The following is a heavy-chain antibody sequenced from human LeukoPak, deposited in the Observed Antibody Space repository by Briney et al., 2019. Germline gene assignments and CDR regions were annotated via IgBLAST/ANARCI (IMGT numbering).Heavy chain of an antibody. V-gene: IGHV4-30-2*01. J-gene: IGHJ3*02. CDR2: IYHSGST. CDR3: ARHLPGTMKSGPGAFDI. Sequence: SETLSLTCAVSGGSISSGGYSWSWIRQPPGKGLEWIGYIYHSGSTYYNPSLKSRVTISVDRSKNQFSLKLSSVTAADTAVYYCARHLPGTMKSGPGAFDIWGQGTMVTVSS. CDR1: GGSISSGGYS. D-gene: IGHD3-22*01.